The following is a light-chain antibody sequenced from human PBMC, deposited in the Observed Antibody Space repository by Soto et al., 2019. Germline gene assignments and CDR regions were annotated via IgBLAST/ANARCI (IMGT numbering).Light chain of an antibody. CDR1: QDINRW. J-gene: IGKJ1*01. Sequence: DIQMTQSHSTLSASVGDRFTITFRASQDINRWLAWYQQKPGKAPKILIYNADTLESGVPSRFSGSGYGTEFILTISSLQPDDFATYYCQQFSLYWAFGQGTKVDI. CDR2: NAD. CDR3: QQFSLYWA. V-gene: IGKV1-5*01.